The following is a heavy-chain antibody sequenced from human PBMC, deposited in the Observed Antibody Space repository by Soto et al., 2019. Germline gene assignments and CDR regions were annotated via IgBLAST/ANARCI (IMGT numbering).Heavy chain of an antibody. CDR3: ARQAPAYSGNWWAFDS. J-gene: IGHJ4*02. CDR1: GGSFNNYW. CDR2: IYPRDSEP. V-gene: IGHV5-51*01. Sequence: PGESLKISSKGSGGSFNNYWLGWVRQMPGKGLEWMGIIYPRDSEPRYTPSFQGQVTISVDKSINTAYLQWSSLKASDTAIYYCARQAPAYSGNWWAFDSWGQGTLVTVSS. D-gene: IGHD1-26*01.